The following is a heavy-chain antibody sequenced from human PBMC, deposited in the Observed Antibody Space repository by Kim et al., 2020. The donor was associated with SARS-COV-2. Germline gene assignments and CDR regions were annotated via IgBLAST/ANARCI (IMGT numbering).Heavy chain of an antibody. Sequence: FTISRDNAKNSLYLQMNSLRAEDTAVYYCARALLDYDILTGYHTVYYFDYWGQGTLVTVSS. V-gene: IGHV3-11*06. J-gene: IGHJ4*02. CDR3: ARALLDYDILTGYHTVYYFDY. D-gene: IGHD3-9*01.